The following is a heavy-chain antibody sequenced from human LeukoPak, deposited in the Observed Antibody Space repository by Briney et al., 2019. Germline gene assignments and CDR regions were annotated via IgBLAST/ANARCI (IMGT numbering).Heavy chain of an antibody. CDR1: GFTFDDYA. CDR3: AKGLSSSWSNWFDP. Sequence: GRSLRLSCAASGFTFDDYAMHWVRQAPGKGLEWVSGISWNSCSIGYADSVKGRITLSRDNAKNSLYLQMNSLRAEDTALYYCAKGLSSSWSNWFDPWGQGTLVTVSS. D-gene: IGHD6-13*01. J-gene: IGHJ5*02. CDR2: ISWNSCSI. V-gene: IGHV3-9*01.